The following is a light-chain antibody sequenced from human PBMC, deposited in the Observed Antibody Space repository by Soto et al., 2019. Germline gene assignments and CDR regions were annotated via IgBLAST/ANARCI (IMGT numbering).Light chain of an antibody. V-gene: IGKV3-20*01. CDR1: QSVSSSY. J-gene: IGKJ1*01. Sequence: EIVLTHSPGTLSLSPGERATLSFSASQSVSSSYLAWYQQKPGQAPRLLIYGASSRATGIPDRFSGSGSGTDFTLTISRLEPEDFAVYYCQQYGSSLTWTFGQGTKVDIK. CDR3: QQYGSSLTWT. CDR2: GAS.